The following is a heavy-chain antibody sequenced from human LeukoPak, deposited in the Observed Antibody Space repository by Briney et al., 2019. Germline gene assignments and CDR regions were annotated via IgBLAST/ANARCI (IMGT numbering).Heavy chain of an antibody. V-gene: IGHV4-34*01. CDR2: INHSGRT. CDR1: GVSFSDYY. D-gene: IGHD4-17*01. Sequence: SETLSLTCAVYGVSFSDYYWIWIRQPPGKGREWIGEINHSGRTSYNPSLKSRVTISVDTSKSQFCLKLSSVTAADTAMYYCARRTTVTIGARWFDPWGQGTLVTVSS. CDR3: ARRTTVTIGARWFDP. J-gene: IGHJ5*02.